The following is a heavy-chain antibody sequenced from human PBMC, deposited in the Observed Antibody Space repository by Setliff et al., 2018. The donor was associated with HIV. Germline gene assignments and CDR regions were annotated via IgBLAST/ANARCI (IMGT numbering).Heavy chain of an antibody. CDR3: ARHRGRVGATSDL. CDR2: IYYSGSL. D-gene: IGHD1-26*01. Sequence: LSLTCTVSGGSISNSNYYWGWIRQPPGKGLEWIASIYYSGSLYYNPSLTSRVAISVDTSNNRISLNLRSVTAADTAVYYCARHRGRVGATSDLWGQGAPVTVSS. CDR1: GGSISNSNYY. V-gene: IGHV4-39*01. J-gene: IGHJ5*02.